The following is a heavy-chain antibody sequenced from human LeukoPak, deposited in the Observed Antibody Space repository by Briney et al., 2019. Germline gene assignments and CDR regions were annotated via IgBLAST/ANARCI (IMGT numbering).Heavy chain of an antibody. J-gene: IGHJ4*02. Sequence: PSETLSLTSAVYGGSFSGYYWNWIRQPPGKGLEWIGEINHSGNTNYNPSLKSRVTISVDTSKNQFSLKLISVTAADTAVYYCARGGGTYGGHGVVAYWGQGPLVTVSS. V-gene: IGHV4-34*01. CDR2: INHSGNT. D-gene: IGHD4-23*01. CDR1: GGSFSGYY. CDR3: ARGGGTYGGHGVVAY.